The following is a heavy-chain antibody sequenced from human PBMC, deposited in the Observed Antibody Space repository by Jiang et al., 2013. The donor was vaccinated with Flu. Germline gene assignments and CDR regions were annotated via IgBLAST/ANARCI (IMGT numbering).Heavy chain of an antibody. Sequence: SVKVSCKASGYTFTSYAMHWVRQAPGQRLEWMGWINAGNGNTKYSQKFQGRVTITRDTSASTAYMELSSLRSEDTAVYYCASGKSPLVVPAAMVPYYYYGMDVWGQGTTVTVSS. V-gene: IGHV1-3*01. J-gene: IGHJ6*02. CDR2: INAGNGNT. CDR1: GYTFTSYA. CDR3: ASGKSPLVVPAAMVPYYYYGMDV. D-gene: IGHD2-2*01.